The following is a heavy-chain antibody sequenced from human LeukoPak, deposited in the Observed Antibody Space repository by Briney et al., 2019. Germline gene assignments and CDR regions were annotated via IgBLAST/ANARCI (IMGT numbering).Heavy chain of an antibody. CDR3: ARDPKSIVVVPAAIFEYYYYGMDV. J-gene: IGHJ6*02. CDR1: GYTFTGYY. CDR2: INPNSGGT. D-gene: IGHD2-2*01. V-gene: IGHV1-2*04. Sequence: ASVKVSCKASGYTFTGYYMHWVRQAPGQGLEWMGWINPNSGGTNYAQKFQGWVTMTRDTSISTAYMELSSLRSEDTAVYYCARDPKSIVVVPAAIFEYYYYGMDVWGQGTTVTVSS.